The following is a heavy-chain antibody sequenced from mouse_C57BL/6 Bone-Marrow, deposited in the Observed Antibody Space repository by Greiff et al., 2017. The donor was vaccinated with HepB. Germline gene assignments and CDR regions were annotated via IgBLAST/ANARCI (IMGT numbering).Heavy chain of an antibody. CDR3: TTYYYDYAAFAY. V-gene: IGHV14-4*01. CDR2: IDPENGDT. CDR1: GFNIKDDY. J-gene: IGHJ3*01. Sequence: VQLQQSGAELVRPGASVKLSCTASGFNIKDDYMHWVKQRPEQGLEWIGWIDPENGDTEYASKFQGKATITADTSSNTAYLQLSRLTTEDTAVYYCTTYYYDYAAFAYWGQGTLVTVSA. D-gene: IGHD2-4*01.